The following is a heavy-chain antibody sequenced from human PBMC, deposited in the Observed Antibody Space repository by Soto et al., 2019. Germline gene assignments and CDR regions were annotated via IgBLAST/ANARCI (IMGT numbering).Heavy chain of an antibody. J-gene: IGHJ3*02. D-gene: IGHD6-19*01. CDR3: SRGGSSDWQVALDM. V-gene: IGHV4-34*01. CDR1: PGSFSHYY. CDR2: IKHSGSS. Sequence: QVQQQPWGAGLLKPSETLSLTCAVVPGSFSHYYWNWIRQSPGKGLEWIGKIKHSGSSNYNPSLRSRGSISLDMSKNQFSLSLSSVTAADTAVYYCSRGGSSDWQVALDMWGQGTMVTVSS.